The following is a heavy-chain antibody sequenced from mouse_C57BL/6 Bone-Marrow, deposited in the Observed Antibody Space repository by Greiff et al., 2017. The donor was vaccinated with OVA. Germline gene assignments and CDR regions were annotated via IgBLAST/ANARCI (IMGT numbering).Heavy chain of an antibody. CDR1: GFTFNTYA. V-gene: IGHV10-3*01. CDR2: IRSQSSNYAT. J-gene: IGHJ3*01. CDR3: VRREAY. Sequence: GGGLVQPKGSLKLSCAASGFTFNTYAMHWVRQAPGKGLEWVARIRSQSSNYATYYADSVKDRFTISRDDSQSMLYLQMNNLKTEDTAMYYCVRREAYWGQGTLVTVSA.